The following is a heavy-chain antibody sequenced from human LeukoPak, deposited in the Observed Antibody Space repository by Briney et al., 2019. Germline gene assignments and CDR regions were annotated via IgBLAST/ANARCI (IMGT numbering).Heavy chain of an antibody. CDR2: ISWNSGSI. CDR1: GFTFDDYA. CDR3: ARAYSSSSYFDY. V-gene: IGHV3-9*03. D-gene: IGHD6-6*01. J-gene: IGHJ4*02. Sequence: PGGSLRLSCAASGFTFDDYAMHWVRQAPGKGLEWVSGISWNSGSIGYADSVKGRFTISRDNAKNSLYLQMNSLRAEDMALYYCARAYSSSSYFDYWAQGTLVTVSS.